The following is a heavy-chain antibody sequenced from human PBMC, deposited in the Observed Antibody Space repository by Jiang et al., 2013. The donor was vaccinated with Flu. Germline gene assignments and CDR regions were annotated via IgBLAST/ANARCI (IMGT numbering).Heavy chain of an antibody. J-gene: IGHJ4*02. D-gene: IGHD3/OR15-3a*01. CDR1: EFTFSAMV. CDR3: ARDNFGRYDY. V-gene: IGHV3-30*03. CDR2: YLFDGITK. Sequence: RLSCAASEFTFSAMVYTGSARLSRGWSGWQLYLFDGITKYYGDSVKGRFTVSRDNSKNTVFLQMNSLRTEDTAVYYCARDNFGRYDYWGQGTLVTVSS.